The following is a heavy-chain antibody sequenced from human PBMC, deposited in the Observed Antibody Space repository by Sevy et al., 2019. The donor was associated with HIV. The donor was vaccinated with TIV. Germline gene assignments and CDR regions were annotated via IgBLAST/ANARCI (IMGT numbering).Heavy chain of an antibody. D-gene: IGHD5-12*01. Sequence: GGSLRLSCAASGFAFSSYEMNLVRQAPGKGLEWVSYISSSGKSISYADSVKGRLTISSNNAKNSQYLQMNSLRAEDTAVYYCARDLPPAATIVAHFDYWGQGILVTVSS. CDR1: GFAFSSYE. V-gene: IGHV3-48*03. J-gene: IGHJ4*02. CDR2: ISSSGKSI. CDR3: ARDLPPAATIVAHFDY.